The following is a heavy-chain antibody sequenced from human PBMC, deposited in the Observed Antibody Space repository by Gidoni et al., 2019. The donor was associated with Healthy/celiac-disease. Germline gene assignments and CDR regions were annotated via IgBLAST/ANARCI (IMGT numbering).Heavy chain of an antibody. CDR1: GYTFTGYY. Sequence: QVQLVQSGAEVKKPGASVKVSCKASGYTFTGYYMHWVRQAPGQGLEWMGWINPNSGGTNYAQKFQGRVTMTRDTSISTAYMELSRLRSDDTAVYYCARGTIQTYYYDSSGYYSFDYWGQENPGHRLL. CDR2: INPNSGGT. CDR3: ARGTIQTYYYDSSGYYSFDY. D-gene: IGHD3-22*01. V-gene: IGHV1-2*02. J-gene: IGHJ4*02.